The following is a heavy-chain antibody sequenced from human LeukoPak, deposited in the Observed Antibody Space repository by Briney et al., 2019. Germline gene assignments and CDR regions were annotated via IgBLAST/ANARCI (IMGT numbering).Heavy chain of an antibody. Sequence: SQTLSLTCAVSGGSISSGGYSWSWIRQPPGKGLEWIGYIYYSGSTYYNPSLKSRVTISVDKSKNQFSLKLSSVTAADTAVYYCARMGRPTPGIDYWGQGTLVTVSS. CDR1: GGSISSGGYS. V-gene: IGHV4-30-4*07. J-gene: IGHJ4*02. CDR2: IYYSGST. D-gene: IGHD1-26*01. CDR3: ARMGRPTPGIDY.